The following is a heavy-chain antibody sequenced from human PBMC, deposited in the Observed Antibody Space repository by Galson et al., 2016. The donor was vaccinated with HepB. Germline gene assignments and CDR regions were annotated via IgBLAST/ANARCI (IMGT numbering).Heavy chain of an antibody. D-gene: IGHD1/OR15-1a*01. CDR3: ARAGLGTKASFDY. J-gene: IGHJ4*02. V-gene: IGHV4-38-2*01. CDR1: GFTFSTYW. CDR2: VYRGTI. Sequence: LRLSCAASGFTFSTYWMTWIRQPPGKGLECIGTVYRGTIYYSPSLEGRVTISVGMSTDLLSLKLTSLTAADTAVYYCARAGLGTKASFDYWGRGTLVAVSS.